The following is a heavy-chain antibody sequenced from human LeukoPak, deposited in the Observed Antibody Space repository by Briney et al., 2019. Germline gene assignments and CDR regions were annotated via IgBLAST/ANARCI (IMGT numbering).Heavy chain of an antibody. Sequence: ASVNVSCKASGYTFTGYYMHWVRQAPGQGLEWMGWINPNSGGTNYAQKFQGWVTMTRDTSISTAYMELSRLRSDDTAVYYCARGGPVLSIAARPAAFDIWGQGTVVTVSS. J-gene: IGHJ3*02. CDR2: INPNSGGT. CDR1: GYTFTGYY. CDR3: ARGGPVLSIAARPAAFDI. D-gene: IGHD6-6*01. V-gene: IGHV1-2*04.